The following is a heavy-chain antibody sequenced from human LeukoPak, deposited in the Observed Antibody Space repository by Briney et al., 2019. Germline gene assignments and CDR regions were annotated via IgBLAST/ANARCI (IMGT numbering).Heavy chain of an antibody. D-gene: IGHD6-19*01. CDR1: GFTFSSYE. CDR3: ASPQWLQPEAFDI. V-gene: IGHV3-48*03. CDR2: ISSSGSTI. Sequence: GGSLRLSCAASGFTFSSYEMNWVRQAPGRGLEWVSYISSSGSTIYYADSVKGRFTISRDNAKNSLYLQMNSLRAEDTAVYYCASPQWLQPEAFDIWGQGTMVTVSS. J-gene: IGHJ3*02.